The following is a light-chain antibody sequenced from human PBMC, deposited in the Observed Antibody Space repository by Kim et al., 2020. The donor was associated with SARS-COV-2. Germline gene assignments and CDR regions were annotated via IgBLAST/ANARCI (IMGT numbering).Light chain of an antibody. J-gene: IGLJ1*01. CDR3: SSYANYGPNYV. CDR2: EGS. V-gene: IGLV2-23*01. Sequence: QSALTQPASVSGSPGQSISISCTGTINDVGSYSLVSWYQQHPGKAPQLIIYEGSKRPSGISYRFSGSKSGITASLTISALQSEDEAVYYCSSYANYGPNYVFGTGTQLTVL. CDR1: INDVGSYSL.